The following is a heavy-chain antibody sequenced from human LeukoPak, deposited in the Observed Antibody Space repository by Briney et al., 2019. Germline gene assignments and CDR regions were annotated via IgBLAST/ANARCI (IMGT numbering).Heavy chain of an antibody. CDR2: IYTSGST. D-gene: IGHD3-22*01. J-gene: IGHJ3*02. CDR3: ARVGYYYDSSGSHWGAFDI. CDR1: GGSISSGSYY. Sequence: TSETLSLTCTVSGGSISSGSYYWSWIRQPAGKGLEWIGRIYTSGSTNYNPSLKSRVTISVDTSKNQFSLKLSSVTAADTAVYYCARVGYYYDSSGSHWGAFDIWGQGTMVTVSS. V-gene: IGHV4-61*02.